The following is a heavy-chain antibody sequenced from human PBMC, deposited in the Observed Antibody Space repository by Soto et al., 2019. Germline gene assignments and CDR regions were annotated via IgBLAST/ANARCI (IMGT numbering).Heavy chain of an antibody. J-gene: IGHJ4*02. V-gene: IGHV3-53*01. D-gene: IGHD3-16*01. CDR3: ARGYWRLGESYYFDY. CDR2: ILTGGGT. CDR1: GFTVSSSY. Sequence: GGSLRLSCATSGFTVSSSYMSWVRQAPGMGLEWVSVILTGGGTHYADSVKGRFTVSRDNSQNTVYLQMNNLRGEDTATYYCARGYWRLGESYYFDYWGQGALVTVSS.